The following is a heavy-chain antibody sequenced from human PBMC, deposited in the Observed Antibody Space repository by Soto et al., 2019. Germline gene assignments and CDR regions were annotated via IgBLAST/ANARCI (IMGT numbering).Heavy chain of an antibody. V-gene: IGHV3-48*02. Sequence: GALRLSCAAPGFTFSSYSLNWVRQAPGKGPEWVSYISSSSSTIYYADSVKGRFTISRDNAKNSLYLQMNSLRDEDTAVYYCARDFNGGNSPYYYYYGMDVWGQGTTVTVSS. CDR3: ARDFNGGNSPYYYYYGMDV. CDR1: GFTFSSYS. D-gene: IGHD2-21*02. J-gene: IGHJ6*02. CDR2: ISSSSSTI.